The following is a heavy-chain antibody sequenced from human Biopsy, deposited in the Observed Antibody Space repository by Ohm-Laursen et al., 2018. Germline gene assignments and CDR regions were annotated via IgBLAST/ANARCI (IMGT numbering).Heavy chain of an antibody. CDR2: IYYTGHT. J-gene: IGHJ5*02. D-gene: IGHD3-3*01. CDR3: ARTPRDSFWSGSYKRGLWFDP. Sequence: SETLSLTCTVSGGSIKSYYWNWIRQSPGKGLEWIGFIYYTGHTNYNPSLKSRATISVDTSKNQFSLKVISVTAADTAVYYCARTPRDSFWSGSYKRGLWFDPWGQGTLVIVSS. CDR1: GGSIKSYY. V-gene: IGHV4-59*01.